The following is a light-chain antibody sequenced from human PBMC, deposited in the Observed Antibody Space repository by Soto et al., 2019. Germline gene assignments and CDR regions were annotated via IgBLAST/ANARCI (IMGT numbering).Light chain of an antibody. CDR2: YAS. CDR3: QQYNNWPYT. CDR1: QSVSGN. Sequence: ETVMTQSPATLSVSPGEGATLSCRASQSVSGNLAWYQQKPGQAPRLLIYYASTRATGISDRFSGSGSGTEFTLTISSLQSEDFAVYYCQQYNNWPYTFGQGTRLAI. J-gene: IGKJ2*01. V-gene: IGKV3-15*01.